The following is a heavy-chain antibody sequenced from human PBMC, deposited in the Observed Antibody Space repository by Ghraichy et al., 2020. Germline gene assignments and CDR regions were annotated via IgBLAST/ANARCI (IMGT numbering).Heavy chain of an antibody. CDR1: GDSISSSYYY. Sequence: SETLSLTCTVSGDSISSSYYYWIWVRQRPGKGLDWIAAIYYSGSNYYNASLKIRVTISVDTSKIPFSLKLNSVTAADTAVYYCARLLERYQMLTTFDFWGQGTLVTVSS. CDR2: IYYSGSN. V-gene: IGHV4-39*01. D-gene: IGHD2-2*01. J-gene: IGHJ4*02. CDR3: ARLLERYQMLTTFDF.